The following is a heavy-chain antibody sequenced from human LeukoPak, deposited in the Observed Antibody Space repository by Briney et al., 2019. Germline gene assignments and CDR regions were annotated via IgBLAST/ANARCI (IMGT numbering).Heavy chain of an antibody. CDR3: ASSYCGGDCYNYFDY. CDR1: GGSISSYY. D-gene: IGHD2-21*01. Sequence: SETLSLTCTVSGGSISSYYWSWIRQPPGKGLEWIGYIYYSGSTNYNPSLKSRVTISVDTSKNQFSLKLSSVTAADTAVYYCASSYCGGDCYNYFDYWGQGTLVTVSS. CDR2: IYYSGST. V-gene: IGHV4-59*01. J-gene: IGHJ4*02.